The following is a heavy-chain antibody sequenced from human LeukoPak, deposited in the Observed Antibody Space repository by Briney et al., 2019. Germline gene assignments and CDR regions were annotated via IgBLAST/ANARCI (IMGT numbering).Heavy chain of an antibody. CDR1: GYTFTGYY. V-gene: IGHV1-2*02. D-gene: IGHD3-22*01. CDR3: ARVSYYDSSGYYRYYFDY. CDR2: INPNSGGT. J-gene: IGHJ4*02. Sequence: GSLRLSCAASGYTFTGYYMHWVRQAPGQGLEWMGWINPNSGGTNYAQKFQGRVTMTRDTSISTAYMELSRLRSDDTAVYYCARVSYYDSSGYYRYYFDYWGQGTLVTVSS.